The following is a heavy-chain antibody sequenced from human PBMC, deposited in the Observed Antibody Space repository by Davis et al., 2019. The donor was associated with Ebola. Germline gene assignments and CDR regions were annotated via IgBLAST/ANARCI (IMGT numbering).Heavy chain of an antibody. CDR2: IRSKANSYAT. CDR1: GFTFSGSA. Sequence: GGSLRLSYAASGFTFSGSAMHWVRQASGKGLEWVGRIRSKANSYATAYAASVKGRFTISRDDSKNTAYLQMNSLKTEDTAVYYCTSTVTTGQSDYWGQGTLVTVSS. V-gene: IGHV3-73*01. CDR3: TSTVTTGQSDY. D-gene: IGHD4-17*01. J-gene: IGHJ4*02.